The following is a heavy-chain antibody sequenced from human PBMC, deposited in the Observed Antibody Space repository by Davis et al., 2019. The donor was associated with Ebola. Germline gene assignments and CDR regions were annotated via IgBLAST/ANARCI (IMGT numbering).Heavy chain of an antibody. D-gene: IGHD6-13*01. J-gene: IGHJ4*02. CDR3: ATSPGIAAAGTSRPALGHDY. CDR1: GFTFSVYA. V-gene: IGHV3-23*01. CDR2: ISGSGGST. Sequence: GGSLRLSCAASGFTFSVYAMTWVRQAPGKGLEWVSAISGSGGSTYYADSVKGRFTISRDNSKNTLYLQMNSLRAEDTAVYYCATSPGIAAAGTSRPALGHDYWGQGTLVTVSS.